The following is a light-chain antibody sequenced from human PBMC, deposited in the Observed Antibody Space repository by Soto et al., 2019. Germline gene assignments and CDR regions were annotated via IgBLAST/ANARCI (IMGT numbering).Light chain of an antibody. V-gene: IGKV3-15*01. CDR1: QSVGNS. CDR3: QQYSDWPLT. Sequence: EIVMTQSPATLSVSPGERATLSCRASQSVGNSFTWYQQKPGEDPRLLIFATSTRPTGVPGRISGSGSGTEFPLTISSLQSEDSAVYYCQQYSDWPLTFGGGTKVEIE. CDR2: ATS. J-gene: IGKJ4*01.